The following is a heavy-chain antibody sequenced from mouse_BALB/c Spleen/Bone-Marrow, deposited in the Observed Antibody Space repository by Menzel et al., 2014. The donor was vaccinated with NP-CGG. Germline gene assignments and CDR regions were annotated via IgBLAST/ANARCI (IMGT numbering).Heavy chain of an antibody. V-gene: IGHV5-6*01. D-gene: IGHD2-1*01. CDR3: TRDGKGNYDYAMDY. Sequence: VQLKQSGGGLVQPGGSRKLSCAASGFTFSSFGMHWVRQAPEKGLEWVAYISSGGSYTYYPDSVKGRFTISRDNAKNTLYLQMSSLKSEDTAMYYCTRDGKGNYDYAMDYWGQGTSVTVSS. J-gene: IGHJ4*01. CDR1: GFTFSSFG. CDR2: ISSGGSYT.